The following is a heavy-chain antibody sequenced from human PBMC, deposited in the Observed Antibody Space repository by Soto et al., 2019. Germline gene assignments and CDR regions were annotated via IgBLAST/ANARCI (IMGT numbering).Heavy chain of an antibody. J-gene: IGHJ6*02. CDR3: ARGDSTDCSNGVCSFFDNHEMDG. Sequence: APVKVSCKASGYSLTDYHIHWVRQAPGQGLEWLGRINPKSGGTSTAQKFQGWVTMTTDTSISKASMELTRLTSDDTAIYYCARGDSTDCSNGVCSFFDNHEMDGCG. V-gene: IGHV1-2*04. CDR2: INPKSGGT. D-gene: IGHD2-8*01. CDR1: GYSLTDYH.